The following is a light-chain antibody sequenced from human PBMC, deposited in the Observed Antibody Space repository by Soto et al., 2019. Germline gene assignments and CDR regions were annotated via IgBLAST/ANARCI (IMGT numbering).Light chain of an antibody. J-gene: IGLJ1*01. CDR1: SSDIGRNY. Sequence: QSVVTQPPSVSAAPGQKGTISCSGSSSDIGRNYVSWYQHLPGTAPKLLIYENNKRPSGIPDRLSGSKSGSSATLGITGLQTGDEADYYCGTWDSSLTTYVFGPGTKVPVL. CDR2: ENN. CDR3: GTWDSSLTTYV. V-gene: IGLV1-51*02.